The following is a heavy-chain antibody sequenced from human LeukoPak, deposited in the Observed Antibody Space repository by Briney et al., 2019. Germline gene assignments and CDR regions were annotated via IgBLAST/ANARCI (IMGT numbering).Heavy chain of an antibody. CDR3: ARWGYCGGGGCYSYYFDY. Sequence: PSETLSLTCAVYGGSFSGYYWSWIRQPPGKGLEWIGEINHSGSTNYNPSLKSRVTISVDTSKHQFSLKLSSVTAADTAVYFCARWGYCGGGGCYSYYFDYWGQGTLVAVSS. CDR1: GGSFSGYY. J-gene: IGHJ4*02. D-gene: IGHD2-15*01. CDR2: INHSGST. V-gene: IGHV4-34*01.